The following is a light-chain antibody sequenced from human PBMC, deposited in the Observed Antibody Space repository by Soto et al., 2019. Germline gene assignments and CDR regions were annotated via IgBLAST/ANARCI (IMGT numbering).Light chain of an antibody. CDR3: RQVTHGPYT. Sequence: DVVMTQSPLSLPVTLGQPASISCRSSQSLVYRDGNTFLTCFQQMPGQSLRRLIYKVSNRESGVPDRLSGSGSGTDFTLKISSVEAEDVGVYYCRQVTHGPYTFSQGNKVEIK. V-gene: IGKV2-30*01. CDR1: QSLVYRDGNTF. J-gene: IGKJ2*01. CDR2: KVS.